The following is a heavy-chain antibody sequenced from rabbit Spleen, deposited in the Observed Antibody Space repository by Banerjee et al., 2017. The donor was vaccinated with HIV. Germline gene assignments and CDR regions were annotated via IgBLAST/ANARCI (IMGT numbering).Heavy chain of an antibody. Sequence: QSLEESGGDLVKPEGSLTLTCTASGFSFSSSYYMCWVRQAPGKGLEYIACIYADSSGSTYYASWAKGRFTISKTSSTTVTLEMTSLTAADTATYFCVRGASTSGYYSLWGPGTLVTVS. J-gene: IGHJ4*01. CDR2: IYADSSGST. CDR3: VRGASTSGYYSL. V-gene: IGHV1S40*01. D-gene: IGHD1-1*01. CDR1: GFSFSSSYY.